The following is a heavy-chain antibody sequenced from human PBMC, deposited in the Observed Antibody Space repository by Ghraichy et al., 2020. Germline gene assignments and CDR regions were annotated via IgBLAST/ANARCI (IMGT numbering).Heavy chain of an antibody. D-gene: IGHD6-13*01. CDR1: GFTVSSNY. J-gene: IGHJ4*02. CDR3: ARGGIAAAVNHPLNDY. CDR2: IYSGGST. Sequence: GGSLRLSCAASGFTVSSNYMSWVRQAPGKGLEWVSVIYSGGSTYYADSVKGRFTISRDNSKNTLYLQMNSLRAEDTAVYYCARGGIAAAVNHPLNDYWGQGTLVTVSS. V-gene: IGHV3-66*02.